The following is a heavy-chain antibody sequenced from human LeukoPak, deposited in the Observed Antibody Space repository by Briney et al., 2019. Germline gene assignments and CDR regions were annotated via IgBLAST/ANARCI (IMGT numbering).Heavy chain of an antibody. CDR2: ISYDGTYT. Sequence: GGSLRLSCAASGFTVSSNYMNWVRQAPGKGLEWVSFISYDGTYTYYADSVKGRFIIFRDNSKNTLYLQMNTLRDEDTATYYCAKSIGGIVAATPNLDYWGQGTLVVVSS. CDR3: AKSIGGIVAATPNLDY. D-gene: IGHD5-12*01. V-gene: IGHV3-30*02. CDR1: GFTVSSNY. J-gene: IGHJ4*02.